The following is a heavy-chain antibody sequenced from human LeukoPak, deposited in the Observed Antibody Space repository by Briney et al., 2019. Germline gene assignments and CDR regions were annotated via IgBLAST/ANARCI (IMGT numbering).Heavy chain of an antibody. CDR3: ARVPPYYYDSSGPHADY. D-gene: IGHD3-22*01. Sequence: ASVKVSCKASGYTFTSYYMHWVRQAPGQGLEWMGIINPSGGSTSYAQKFQGRVTMTRDTSTSTVYMELSSLRSEDTAVYYCARVPPYYYDSSGPHADYWGQGTLVTVSS. CDR1: GYTFTSYY. V-gene: IGHV1-46*01. J-gene: IGHJ4*02. CDR2: INPSGGST.